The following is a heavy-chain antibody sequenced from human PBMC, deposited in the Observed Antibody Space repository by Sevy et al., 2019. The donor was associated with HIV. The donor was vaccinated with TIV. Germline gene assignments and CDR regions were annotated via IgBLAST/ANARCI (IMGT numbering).Heavy chain of an antibody. V-gene: IGHV3-48*03. J-gene: IGHJ4*02. D-gene: IGHD4-17*01. Sequence: GGSLRLSCAASGFSFSSYEMNRVRQAPGKGLEWLSYISNSRSSVYYSDSVRGRFTISRDNARNSLYLQMNSLRAEDTAVYYCARDLPPSATTVAHFDCWGQGTLVTVSS. CDR1: GFSFSSYE. CDR2: ISNSRSSV. CDR3: ARDLPPSATTVAHFDC.